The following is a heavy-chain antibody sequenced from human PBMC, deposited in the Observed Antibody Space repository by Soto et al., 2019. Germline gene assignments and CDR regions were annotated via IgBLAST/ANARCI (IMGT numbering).Heavy chain of an antibody. Sequence: GGSLRLSCAASGFTFSGYGMHWVRQAPDKGLEWVAVISYDGSNKYYADSVKGRFTISRDNSKNTLYLEMNNLRPEDTAIYYCAKERVVRGVTDYWGQGTLVTVSS. D-gene: IGHD3-10*01. V-gene: IGHV3-30*18. CDR1: GFTFSGYG. J-gene: IGHJ4*02. CDR3: AKERVVRGVTDY. CDR2: ISYDGSNK.